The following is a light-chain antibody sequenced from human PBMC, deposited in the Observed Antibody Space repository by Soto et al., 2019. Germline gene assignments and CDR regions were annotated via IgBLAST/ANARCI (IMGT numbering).Light chain of an antibody. Sequence: QSALTQPASVSGSPGQSITISCTGTSSDIGAYNFVSWYQQHPGKAPKLMLYDVNIRPSGVSNRFSGSKSGNTASLTISGLQAEDEADYYCTSCTTSTTMIFGGGTKLTV. CDR2: DVN. J-gene: IGLJ2*01. CDR1: SSDIGAYNF. CDR3: TSCTTSTTMI. V-gene: IGLV2-14*03.